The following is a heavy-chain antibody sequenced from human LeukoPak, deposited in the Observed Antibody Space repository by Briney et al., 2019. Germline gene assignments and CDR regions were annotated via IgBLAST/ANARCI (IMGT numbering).Heavy chain of an antibody. D-gene: IGHD6-19*01. J-gene: IGHJ5*02. CDR1: GFTFSSNW. CDR3: ATSMAGFNWFDP. CDR2: INNDGSST. Sequence: GGSLRLSCAASGFTFSSNWMHWVRQAPEKGLACVSRINNDGSSTSYADSVKGRFTISRDNAKNTLYLQMNSLRAEDTAVYYCATSMAGFNWFDPWGQGTLVTVSS. V-gene: IGHV3-74*01.